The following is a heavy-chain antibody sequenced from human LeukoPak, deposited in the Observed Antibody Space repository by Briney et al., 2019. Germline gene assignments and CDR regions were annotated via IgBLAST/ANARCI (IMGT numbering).Heavy chain of an antibody. CDR2: IIPILGIA. CDR1: GGTFSSCT. J-gene: IGHJ4*02. Sequence: SVKVSCKASGGTFSSCTISWVRQAPGQGLEWMGRIIPILGIANYAQKFQGRVTITADKSTSTAYMELSSLRSEDTAVYYCARGPCSSTSCYTPIDYWGQGTLVTVSS. CDR3: ARGPCSSTSCYTPIDY. D-gene: IGHD2-2*02. V-gene: IGHV1-69*02.